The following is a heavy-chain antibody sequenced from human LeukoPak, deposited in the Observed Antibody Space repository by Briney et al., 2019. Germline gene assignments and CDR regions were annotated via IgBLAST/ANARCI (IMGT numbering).Heavy chain of an antibody. CDR1: GASIGSSNYY. CDR2: INYSGST. J-gene: IGHJ4*02. CDR3: ARHPDLDY. V-gene: IGHV4-39*01. Sequence: PSETLSLTCTVSGASIGSSNYYWGWIRQPPGKGLEWIASINYSGSTYYNPSLKSRVTISVDTSKNQFSLKLSSMTAADTAVYYCARHPDLDYWGQGILVTVSS.